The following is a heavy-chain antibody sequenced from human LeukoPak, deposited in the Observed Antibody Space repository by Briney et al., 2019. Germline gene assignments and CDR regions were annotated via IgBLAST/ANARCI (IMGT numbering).Heavy chain of an antibody. J-gene: IGHJ3*02. D-gene: IGHD3-10*01. CDR1: GGSISSYY. CDR2: IYYSGST. Sequence: SETLSLTCTVSGGSISSYYWSWIRQPPGKGLEWVGYIYYSGSTNYNPSLKSRVTISVDTSKNQFSLKLSSVTAADTAVYYCAREYGGFGELVAFDIWGQGTMVTVSS. V-gene: IGHV4-59*01. CDR3: AREYGGFGELVAFDI.